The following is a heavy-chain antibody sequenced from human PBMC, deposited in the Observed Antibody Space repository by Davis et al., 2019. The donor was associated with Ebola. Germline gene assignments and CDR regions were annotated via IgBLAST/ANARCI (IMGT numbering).Heavy chain of an antibody. CDR1: GFTFSSYG. J-gene: IGHJ6*02. Sequence: GGSLRLSCAASGFTFSSYGMHWVRQAPGKGLEWVAVIWYDGSNNYYADSVKGRFTISRDNSKNTLYLQMNSLRAEDTAVYYCAKDRDCSSTSCYSYYYYYGMDVWGQGTTVTVSS. CDR2: IWYDGSNN. CDR3: AKDRDCSSTSCYSYYYYYGMDV. D-gene: IGHD2-2*02. V-gene: IGHV3-30*02.